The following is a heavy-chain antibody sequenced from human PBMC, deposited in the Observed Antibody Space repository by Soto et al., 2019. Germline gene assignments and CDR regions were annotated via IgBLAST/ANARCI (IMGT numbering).Heavy chain of an antibody. Sequence: GGSLRLSFAASGFTFSSYCMSWVRQAPGKGLEWVANIKQDGSEKYYVDSVKGRFTISRDNAKNSLYLQMNSLRAEDTAVYYCARFGSGTYYYYYGMDVWGQGTTVTVSS. CDR3: ARFGSGTYYYYYGMDV. D-gene: IGHD3-10*01. CDR1: GFTFSSYC. V-gene: IGHV3-7*04. J-gene: IGHJ6*02. CDR2: IKQDGSEK.